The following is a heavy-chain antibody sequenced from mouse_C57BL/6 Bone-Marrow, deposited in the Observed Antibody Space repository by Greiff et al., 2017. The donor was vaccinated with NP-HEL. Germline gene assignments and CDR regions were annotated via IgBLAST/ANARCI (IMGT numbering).Heavy chain of an antibody. D-gene: IGHD2-3*01. Sequence: QVQLKQSGAELARPGASVKLSCKASGYTFTSYGISWVKQRTGQGLEWIGEIYPRSGNTYYNEKFKGKATLTADKSSSTAYMELRSLTSEDSAVYFCARPIYDGYWGFAYWGQGTLVTVSA. J-gene: IGHJ3*01. V-gene: IGHV1-81*01. CDR2: IYPRSGNT. CDR1: GYTFTSYG. CDR3: ARPIYDGYWGFAY.